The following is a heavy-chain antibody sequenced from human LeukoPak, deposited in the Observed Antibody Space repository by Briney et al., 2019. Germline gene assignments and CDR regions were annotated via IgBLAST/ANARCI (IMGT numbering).Heavy chain of an antibody. J-gene: IGHJ6*02. D-gene: IGHD3-10*01. CDR3: ARGGRYYYGSGSYYGMDV. V-gene: IGHV3-20*04. CDR1: GFTFDDYG. CDR2: INWNGGTT. Sequence: PGGSLRLSCEASGFTFDDYGMSWVRQAPGKGLEWVSGINWNGGTTGYADSVKGRFTISRDNAKNSLFLQMNSLRAEDTALYYCARGGRYYYGSGSYYGMDVWGQGTTVTVFS.